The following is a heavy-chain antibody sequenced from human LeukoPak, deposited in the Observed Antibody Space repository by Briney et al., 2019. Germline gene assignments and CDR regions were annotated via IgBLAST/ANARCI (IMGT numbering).Heavy chain of an antibody. CDR1: GFTFSRYW. V-gene: IGHV3-74*01. D-gene: IGHD3-22*01. CDR3: ARDYDSSGYYSFQH. Sequence: PGGSLRLSCAASGFTFSRYWMHWVHQAPGRGLVWVSRINGDGSSIRYADSVKGRFTNSRDNAQNTLYLQMNSLRAEDTAVYYCARDYDSSGYYSFQHWGQGTLVTVSS. CDR2: INGDGSSI. J-gene: IGHJ1*01.